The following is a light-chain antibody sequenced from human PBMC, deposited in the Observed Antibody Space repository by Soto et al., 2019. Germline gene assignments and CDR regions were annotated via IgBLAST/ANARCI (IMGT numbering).Light chain of an antibody. Sequence: NFMLTQPHSMSESPGKTVTISCTRSSGSIASSYVQWYQQRPGSSPSIVTYEDDQRSSGVPDRFSGSIDRSSNSASLTISGLKSEDEADYYCQSYDSDTVIFGGGTKVTVL. CDR2: EDD. V-gene: IGLV6-57*01. CDR1: SGSIASSY. J-gene: IGLJ2*01. CDR3: QSYDSDTVI.